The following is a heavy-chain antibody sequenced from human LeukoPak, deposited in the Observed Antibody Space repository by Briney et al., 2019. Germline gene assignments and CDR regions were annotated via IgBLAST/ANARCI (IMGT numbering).Heavy chain of an antibody. Sequence: GASVKVSYTASGYTFTIYGISWVRQAPGQGLEGMGWISAYNGNTNYAQKLQGRVTMTTDTSTSTAYMELRSLRSDDTAVYYCAREPNSSGYYLDYWGQGTLVTVSS. V-gene: IGHV1-18*01. D-gene: IGHD3-22*01. J-gene: IGHJ4*02. CDR2: ISAYNGNT. CDR3: AREPNSSGYYLDY. CDR1: GYTFTIYG.